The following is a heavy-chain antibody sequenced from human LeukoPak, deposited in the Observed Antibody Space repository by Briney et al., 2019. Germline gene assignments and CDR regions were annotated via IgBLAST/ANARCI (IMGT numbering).Heavy chain of an antibody. D-gene: IGHD5-18*01. J-gene: IGHJ4*02. V-gene: IGHV3-48*04. CDR2: ISSSSSTI. Sequence: GGSLRLSCGASGFTFNNYAMNWVRQAPGKGLEWVSYISSSSSTIYYADSVKGRFTISRDNAKNSLYLQMNSLRAEDTAVYYCARGWYSYDYWGQGTLVTVSS. CDR3: ARGWYSYDY. CDR1: GFTFNNYA.